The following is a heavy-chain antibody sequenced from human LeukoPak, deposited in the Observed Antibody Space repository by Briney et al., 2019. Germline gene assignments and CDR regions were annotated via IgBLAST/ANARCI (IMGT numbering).Heavy chain of an antibody. D-gene: IGHD3-10*01. CDR1: GFTFSSYV. V-gene: IGHV3-23*01. J-gene: IGHJ4*02. Sequence: GGSLRLSCAASGFTFSSYVMSWVRQAPGKGLEWVSAISGSGGSTYYADSVKGRFTISRDNSKNTLYLQMNSLRAEDTAVYYCAKDHIYYGSESDLDYWGQGTLVTVSS. CDR3: AKDHIYYGSESDLDY. CDR2: ISGSGGST.